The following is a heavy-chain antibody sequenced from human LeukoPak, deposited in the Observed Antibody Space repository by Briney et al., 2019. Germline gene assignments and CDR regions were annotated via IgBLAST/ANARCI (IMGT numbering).Heavy chain of an antibody. CDR1: GYSFTGYY. D-gene: IGHD2-2*01. Sequence: ASVKVSCKASGYSFTGYYMHWVRQAPGQGLEWMGWINPNSGDTKYTQKFQGRVTMTRDTSISTAYMELSGLNSDDTAVYYCSRGPVPAAIFRFDPWGQGTLVTVSS. V-gene: IGHV1-2*02. CDR2: INPNSGDT. J-gene: IGHJ5*02. CDR3: SRGPVPAAIFRFDP.